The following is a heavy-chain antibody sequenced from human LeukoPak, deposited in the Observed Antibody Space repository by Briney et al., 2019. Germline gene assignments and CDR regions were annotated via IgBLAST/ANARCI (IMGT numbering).Heavy chain of an antibody. CDR2: IYTSGST. Sequence: PSETLSLTCTVSGGSISSGSYHWIWIRQPAGKGLEWIGHIYTSGSTNYNPSLRSRVTISVDTSKNQFSLKLNSVTAADTAVYYCARATDYPRYFDYWGQGTLVTVSS. D-gene: IGHD4-11*01. V-gene: IGHV4-61*09. J-gene: IGHJ4*02. CDR1: GGSISSGSYH. CDR3: ARATDYPRYFDY.